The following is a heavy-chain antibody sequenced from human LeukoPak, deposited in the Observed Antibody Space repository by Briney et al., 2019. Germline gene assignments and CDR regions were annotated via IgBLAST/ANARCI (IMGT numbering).Heavy chain of an antibody. CDR1: GFTFSSYG. J-gene: IGHJ4*02. CDR2: ISYDGSSE. V-gene: IGHV3-33*05. Sequence: GGSLRLSCVGSGFTFSSYGIHWVRQLPGKGPEWVAIISYDGSSEFYADSVKGRFTISRDNAKNSLYLQMNSLRAEDTALYYCARAPMIVVEYYFDYWGQGTLVTVSS. CDR3: ARAPMIVVEYYFDY. D-gene: IGHD3-22*01.